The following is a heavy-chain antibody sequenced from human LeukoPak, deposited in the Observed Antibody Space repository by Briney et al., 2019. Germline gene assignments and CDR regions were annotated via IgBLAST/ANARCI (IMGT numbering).Heavy chain of an antibody. CDR2: IYYSGST. CDR1: GGSISSYY. Sequence: SETPSLTCTVSGGSISSYYWSWIRQPPGKGLEWIGYIYYSGSTNYNPSLKSRVTISADTSKNQFSLKLSSVTAADTAVYYCARGDYGSGSYYKDLMDVWGKGTTVTISS. CDR3: ARGDYGSGSYYKDLMDV. J-gene: IGHJ6*03. V-gene: IGHV4-59*01. D-gene: IGHD3-10*01.